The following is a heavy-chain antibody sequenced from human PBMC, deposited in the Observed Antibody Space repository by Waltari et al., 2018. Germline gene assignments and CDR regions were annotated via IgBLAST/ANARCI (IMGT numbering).Heavy chain of an antibody. CDR1: GFTFSSYA. J-gene: IGHJ4*02. D-gene: IGHD3-10*01. CDR2: ISYDGSNK. Sequence: QVQLVESGGGVVQPGRSLRLSCAASGFTFSSYAMHWVRQAPGKGLEWVAVISYDGSNKYYADSVKGRFTISRDNSKNTLYLQMNSLRAEDTAVYYCARDRGRVRVFDYWGQGTLVTVSS. V-gene: IGHV3-30-3*01. CDR3: ARDRGRVRVFDY.